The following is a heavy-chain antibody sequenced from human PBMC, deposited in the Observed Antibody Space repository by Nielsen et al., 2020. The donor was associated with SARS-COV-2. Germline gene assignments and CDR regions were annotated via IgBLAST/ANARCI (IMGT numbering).Heavy chain of an antibody. Sequence: GESLKISCAASGFTFSDYYMSWIRQAPGKGLEWVSYISSSSSYTNYADSVKGRFTISRDNAKNSLYLQMNSLRAGDTAVYYCVRGDLIHSSSWTNYYYYYGMDVWGQGTTVTVSS. J-gene: IGHJ6*02. CDR2: ISSSSSYT. V-gene: IGHV3-11*06. D-gene: IGHD6-13*01. CDR3: VRGDLIHSSSWTNYYYYYGMDV. CDR1: GFTFSDYY.